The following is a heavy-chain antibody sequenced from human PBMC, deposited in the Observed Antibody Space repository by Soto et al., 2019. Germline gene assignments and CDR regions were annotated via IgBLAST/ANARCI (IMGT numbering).Heavy chain of an antibody. V-gene: IGHV3-23*01. CDR3: AKDRITIFGVVIMYFDY. CDR1: GFTFSSYA. CDR2: ISGSGGST. J-gene: IGHJ4*02. Sequence: GGSLRLSCAASGFTFSSYAMSWVRQAPGKGLEWVSAISGSGGSTYYADSVKGRFTISRDNSKNTLYLQMNSLRAEDTAVYYCAKDRITIFGVVIMYFDYWGQGTLVTVSS. D-gene: IGHD3-3*01.